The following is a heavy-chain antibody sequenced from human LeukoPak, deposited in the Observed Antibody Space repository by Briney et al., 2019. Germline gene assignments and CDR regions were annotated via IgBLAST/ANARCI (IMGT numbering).Heavy chain of an antibody. D-gene: IGHD6-6*01. Sequence: VASVKVSCKVSGYTLTELSMHWVRQSPGKGLEWMGGFDPEDGETIYAQEFQGRVTMTEDTSTDTAYMELSSLRSEDTAVYYCATVYSSSADWDYWGQGTLVTVSS. J-gene: IGHJ4*02. CDR2: FDPEDGET. CDR3: ATVYSSSADWDY. CDR1: GYTLTELS. V-gene: IGHV1-24*01.